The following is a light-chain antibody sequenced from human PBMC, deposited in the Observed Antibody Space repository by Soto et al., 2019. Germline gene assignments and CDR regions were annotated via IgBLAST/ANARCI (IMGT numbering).Light chain of an antibody. V-gene: IGKV3-20*01. CDR2: GAS. Sequence: IVLTQSPGTLSLSPGERATLSCRSSQSVTSNYLAWYQQKPGQAPRLLIYGASTRATGIPDRFSGSGSGTDFSLTIIRLEPEDFAVYYCQQYGPAPGYTFGQGTKLEIK. CDR3: QQYGPAPGYT. J-gene: IGKJ2*01. CDR1: QSVTSNY.